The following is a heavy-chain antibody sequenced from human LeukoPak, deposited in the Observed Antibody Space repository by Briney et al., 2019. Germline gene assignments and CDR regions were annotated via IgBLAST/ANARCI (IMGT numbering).Heavy chain of an antibody. J-gene: IGHJ4*02. D-gene: IGHD3-10*01. CDR2: IYYSGST. CDR1: GGSISSGDYY. CDR3: ASSYFGPTKGEY. V-gene: IGHV4-30-4*01. Sequence: SETLSLSCTVSGGSISSGDYYWSWISQPPGKGLEWIGYIYYSGSTYYNPSLKSRVTISVDTSKNQFSLKLSSVTAADTAVYYCASSYFGPTKGEYWSRGTLVRVSS.